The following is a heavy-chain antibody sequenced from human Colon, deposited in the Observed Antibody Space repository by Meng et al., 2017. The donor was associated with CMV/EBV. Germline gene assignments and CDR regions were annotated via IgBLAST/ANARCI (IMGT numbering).Heavy chain of an antibody. CDR1: GFTFSSYA. Sequence: GGSLRLSCAASGFTFSSYAMHWVRQAPGKGLEWVAVISYDGSNKYYADSVKGRFTISRDNSKNTLYLQMNSLRAEDTAVDYCARELLATPIPHYCSSTSCYVDYYYYGMDVWGQGTTVTVSS. D-gene: IGHD2-2*01. CDR3: ARELLATPIPHYCSSTSCYVDYYYYGMDV. J-gene: IGHJ6*02. CDR2: ISYDGSNK. V-gene: IGHV3-30-3*01.